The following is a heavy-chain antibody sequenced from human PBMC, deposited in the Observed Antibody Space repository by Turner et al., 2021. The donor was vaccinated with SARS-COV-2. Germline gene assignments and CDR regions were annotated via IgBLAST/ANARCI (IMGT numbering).Heavy chain of an antibody. V-gene: IGHV3-53*01. Sequence: EVQLVEYGRGLFQPGVSLRPACSVSGFTVSSNYMSWVRQAPGKGLEWVSVSYSGGSTFNADAVKGRFTISRDNSRNTLYLQMNSLRAEDTAVYYCARDYGDYYFDYWGQGTLVTVSS. CDR1: GFTVSSNY. CDR2: SYSGGST. D-gene: IGHD4-17*01. J-gene: IGHJ4*02. CDR3: ARDYGDYYFDY.